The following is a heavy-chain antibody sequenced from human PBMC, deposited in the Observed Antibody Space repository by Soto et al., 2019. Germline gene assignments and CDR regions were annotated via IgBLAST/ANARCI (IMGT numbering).Heavy chain of an antibody. D-gene: IGHD3-3*01. CDR1: GYTLTSYG. J-gene: IGHJ6*02. CDR3: AYDFWSGYYSYDYYYGMDV. CDR2: ISAYNGNT. Sequence: GASVKISGKSSGYTLTSYGITWVRQAPGQRLEWMGWISAYNGNTNYAQKLQGRVTMTTDTSTSTAYMELRSLRSDDTAVYYCAYDFWSGYYSYDYYYGMDVWGQGTTVTVSS. V-gene: IGHV1-18*01.